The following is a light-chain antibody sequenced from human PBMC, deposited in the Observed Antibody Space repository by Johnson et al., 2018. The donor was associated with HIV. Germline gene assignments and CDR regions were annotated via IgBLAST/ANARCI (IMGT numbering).Light chain of an antibody. CDR2: DNN. CDR1: SSNIGNNY. J-gene: IGLJ1*01. V-gene: IGLV1-51*01. Sequence: QSVLTQPPSVSAAPGQKVTISCSGSSSNIGNNYVSWYQQLPGTAPKLLIYDNNKRPSGIPDRFSGSKSGTSATLGITGLQTGDEAADYCGTWDSSLSAVVFGSVPTVPVL. CDR3: GTWDSSLSAVV.